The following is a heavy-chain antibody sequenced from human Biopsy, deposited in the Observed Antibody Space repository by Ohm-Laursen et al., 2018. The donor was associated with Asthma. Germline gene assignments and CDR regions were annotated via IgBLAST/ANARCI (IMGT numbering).Heavy chain of an antibody. V-gene: IGHV3-30*03. CDR2: ISYDGGNK. CDR3: ARTHERWTSIQDDALDI. CDR1: GFTFSIYD. Sequence: SLRLSCTASGFTFSIYDIHWVRQAPGKGLEWVAVISYDGGNKFYGDSVKGRFTLSRDNSRNTLYLQMNSLRVEDTAIYHCARTHERWTSIQDDALDIWGQGTMVIVSS. J-gene: IGHJ3*02. D-gene: IGHD4-23*01.